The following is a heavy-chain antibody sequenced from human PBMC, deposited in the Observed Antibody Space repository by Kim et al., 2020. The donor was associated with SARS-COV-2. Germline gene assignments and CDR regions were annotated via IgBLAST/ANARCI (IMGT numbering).Heavy chain of an antibody. D-gene: IGHD3-10*01. J-gene: IGHJ4*02. V-gene: IGHV1-46*01. Sequence: GRVTMTRDTSTSTVYMELSSLRSEDTAVYYCARNRYYYGSGSYYNYYFDYWGQGTLVTVSS. CDR3: ARNRYYYGSGSYYNYYFDY.